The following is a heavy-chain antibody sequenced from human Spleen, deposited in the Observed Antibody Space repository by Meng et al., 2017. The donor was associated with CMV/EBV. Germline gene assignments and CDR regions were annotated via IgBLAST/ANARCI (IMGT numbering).Heavy chain of an antibody. D-gene: IGHD4-17*01. J-gene: IGHJ4*02. Sequence: GESLKISCAASGFTFSSYAMSWVRQAPGKGLEWVSVIYSGGSTYYADSVKGRFTISRDNSKNTLYLQMNSLRAEDTAVYYCARDIDGDYGILDYWGQGTLVTVSS. CDR1: GFTFSSYA. CDR2: IYSGGST. CDR3: ARDIDGDYGILDY. V-gene: IGHV3-53*01.